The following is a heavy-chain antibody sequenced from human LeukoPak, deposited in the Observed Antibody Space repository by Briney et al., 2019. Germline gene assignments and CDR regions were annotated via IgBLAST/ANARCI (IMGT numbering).Heavy chain of an antibody. Sequence: SETLSLTCTVSGGSISSGDYYWSWIRQPPGKGLEWIGYIYYSGSTYYNPSLKSRVTISVDTSKNQFSPKLSSVTAADTAVYYCARSDIAGYFDFWGQGTLVTVSS. V-gene: IGHV4-30-4*01. CDR3: ARSDIAGYFDF. J-gene: IGHJ4*02. D-gene: IGHD5-12*01. CDR2: IYYSGST. CDR1: GGSISSGDYY.